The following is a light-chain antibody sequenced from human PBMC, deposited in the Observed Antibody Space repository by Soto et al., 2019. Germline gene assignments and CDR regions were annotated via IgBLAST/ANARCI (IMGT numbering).Light chain of an antibody. Sequence: EIVLTQSPGTLSLSPGERATLSCRASQSVSSSYLSWYQQKPGQAPRLLIYGASSRATGIPDRFSGSGSGTDFTLTISRLEPEDFAVYYCQQYGSSPQGTFGQGTRLEIQ. CDR1: QSVSSSY. J-gene: IGKJ5*01. V-gene: IGKV3-20*01. CDR3: QQYGSSPQGT. CDR2: GAS.